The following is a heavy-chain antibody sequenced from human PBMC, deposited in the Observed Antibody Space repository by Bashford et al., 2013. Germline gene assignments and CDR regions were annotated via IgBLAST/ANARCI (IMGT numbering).Heavy chain of an antibody. V-gene: IGHV1-2*02. CDR2: INPNGGGT. J-gene: IGHJ4*02. D-gene: IGHD3-22*01. Sequence: WVRQAPGQRLEWMGFINPNGGGTHYAQKFQGRVTMTRDTSITTDYMELSRLTSDDTAVYYCARDNYYYDNSGSQSSMFDYWGPGTLVTVSS. CDR3: ARDNYYYDNSGSQSSMFDY.